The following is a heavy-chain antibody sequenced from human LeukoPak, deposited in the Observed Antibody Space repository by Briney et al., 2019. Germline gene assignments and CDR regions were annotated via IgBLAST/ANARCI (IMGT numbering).Heavy chain of an antibody. CDR1: GGSFSGYY. V-gene: IGHV4-34*01. CDR3: AGNKVIPLVREAPPP. Sequence: PSETLSLTCAVYGGSFSGYYWSWIRQPPGKGLEWIGEINHSGSTNYNPSLKSRVTISVDTSKNQFSLKLSSVTAADTAGYYCAGNKVIPLVREAPPPWGQGTLVTVSS. D-gene: IGHD1/OR15-1a*01. CDR2: INHSGST. J-gene: IGHJ5*02.